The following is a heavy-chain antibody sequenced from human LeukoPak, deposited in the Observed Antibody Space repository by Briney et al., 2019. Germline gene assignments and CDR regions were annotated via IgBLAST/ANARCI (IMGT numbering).Heavy chain of an antibody. CDR1: GYTFTSYG. CDR3: ARDCSGGRCYSGIPLDY. J-gene: IGHJ4*02. CDR2: ISSYNGNT. D-gene: IGHD2-15*01. V-gene: IGHV1-18*01. Sequence: ASVKVSCKASGYTFTSYGISWVRQAPGQGLEWMGWISSYNGNTNYAQKVQGRVTMTTDTSTSTAYMELRSLRSDDAAVYYCARDCSGGRCYSGIPLDYWGQGTLVTVSS.